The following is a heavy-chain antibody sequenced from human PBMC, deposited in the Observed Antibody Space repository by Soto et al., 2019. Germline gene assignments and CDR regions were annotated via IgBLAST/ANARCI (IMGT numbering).Heavy chain of an antibody. Sequence: PGGSLRLSCAASGFTFSSYAMSWVRQAPGKGLEWVSAISGSGGSTYYADSVKGRFTISRDNSKNTLYLQMNSLRAEGTAVYYCAKSSTGMYSSSPNNWFDPWGQGTLVTVSS. J-gene: IGHJ5*02. D-gene: IGHD6-6*01. CDR2: ISGSGGST. CDR1: GFTFSSYA. V-gene: IGHV3-23*01. CDR3: AKSSTGMYSSSPNNWFDP.